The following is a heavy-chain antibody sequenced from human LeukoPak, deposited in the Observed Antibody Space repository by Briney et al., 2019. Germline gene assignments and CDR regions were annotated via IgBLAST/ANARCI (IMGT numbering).Heavy chain of an antibody. V-gene: IGHV3-53*01. CDR3: ARERIFKGSSTGMDV. Sequence: PGGSLRLSCAASGFTVSSNYMSWVRQAPGKGLEWVSVIYSGGSTYYADSVKGRFTISRDNSKNTLYLQMNSLRAEDTAVYYCARERIFKGSSTGMDVWGQGTTVTVSS. J-gene: IGHJ6*02. CDR2: IYSGGST. CDR1: GFTVSSNY. D-gene: IGHD3-3*01.